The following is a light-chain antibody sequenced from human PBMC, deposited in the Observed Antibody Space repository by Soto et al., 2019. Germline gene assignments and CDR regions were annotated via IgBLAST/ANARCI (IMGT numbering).Light chain of an antibody. CDR2: DVS. Sequence: DIQMTQSPSTLSASVGDRVTITCRASQSIGDSLAWYQQKPGKAPYLLISDVSSLERGVPSRFSADGSGTDFTLTISSLQPEDFATYYCQQSSSTPPFTFGPGTKVDIK. J-gene: IGKJ3*01. V-gene: IGKV1-39*01. CDR3: QQSSSTPPFT. CDR1: QSIGDS.